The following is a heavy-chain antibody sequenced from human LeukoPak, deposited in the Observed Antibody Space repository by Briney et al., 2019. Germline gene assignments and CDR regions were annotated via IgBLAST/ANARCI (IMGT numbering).Heavy chain of an antibody. Sequence: PGRSLRLSCSASGFTFSSYAMHRIRQAPGKGLEYDSAISNNGGNTYYADSVKGRFTISRDNSKNTLYLQMSSLRAEDTAVYYCVKVFSRYFDWLFEYYFDYWGQGTLVTVSS. V-gene: IGHV3-64D*06. CDR1: GFTFSSYA. D-gene: IGHD3-9*01. J-gene: IGHJ4*02. CDR2: ISNNGGNT. CDR3: VKVFSRYFDWLFEYYFDY.